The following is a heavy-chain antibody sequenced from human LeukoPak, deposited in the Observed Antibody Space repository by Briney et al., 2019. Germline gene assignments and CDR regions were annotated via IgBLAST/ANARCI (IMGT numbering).Heavy chain of an antibody. V-gene: IGHV3-11*01. Sequence: PGGSLRLSCAASGFTFSDYYMSWIRQAPGKGLEWVSYISSSGSTMYYTDSVKGRFTISRDNAKDSLYLQMNSLRAEDTAVYYYARDPGSGYEEHFDYWGQGTLVTVSS. CDR1: GFTFSDYY. D-gene: IGHD5-12*01. CDR3: ARDPGSGYEEHFDY. J-gene: IGHJ4*02. CDR2: ISSSGSTM.